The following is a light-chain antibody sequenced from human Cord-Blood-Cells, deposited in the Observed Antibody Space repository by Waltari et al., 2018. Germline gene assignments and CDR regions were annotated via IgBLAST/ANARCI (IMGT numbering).Light chain of an antibody. CDR1: NIGSQS. CDR3: QVWDSSSDHPV. V-gene: IGLV3-21*04. CDR2: YDS. Sequence: SYVLTQPPSVSVAPGKTARLTCGGNNIGSQSVHWYQQKPGQAPVLVIYYDSDRPSGIPERFSGSNSGNTATLTISRVEAGDEADYYCQVWDSSSDHPVFGGGTKLTVL. J-gene: IGLJ3*02.